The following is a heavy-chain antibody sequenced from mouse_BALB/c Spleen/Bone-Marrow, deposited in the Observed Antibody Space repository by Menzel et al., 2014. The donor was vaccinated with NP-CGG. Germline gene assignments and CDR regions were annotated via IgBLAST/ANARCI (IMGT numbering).Heavy chain of an antibody. J-gene: IGHJ2*01. CDR1: GYTFTDTW. CDR3: ARDY. V-gene: IGHV1-7*01. Sequence: QVQLQQSGAELAKPGASVKMSCKAPGYTFTDTWIHWIKQRPGQGLEWIGYINPSTGYAEYNQNFKDKATLTVDKSSSTAYMQLSSLTSEDSAVYYCARDYWGQGTTLTVSS. CDR2: INPSTGYA.